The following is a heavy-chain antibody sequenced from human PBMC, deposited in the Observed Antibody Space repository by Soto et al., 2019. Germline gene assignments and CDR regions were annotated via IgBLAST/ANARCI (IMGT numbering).Heavy chain of an antibody. CDR1: GFTFSSYG. J-gene: IGHJ4*02. D-gene: IGHD2-21*02. Sequence: QVQLVESGGGVVQPGRSLRLSCAASGFTFSSYGMHWVRQAPGKGLEWVAIIWYDGSYKYYADSVKGRFTISRDNSKNTPYLQMNSLRAEDTAVYYCATGTGGDGPLDYWGQGTLVTVSS. CDR3: ATGTGGDGPLDY. CDR2: IWYDGSYK. V-gene: IGHV3-33*01.